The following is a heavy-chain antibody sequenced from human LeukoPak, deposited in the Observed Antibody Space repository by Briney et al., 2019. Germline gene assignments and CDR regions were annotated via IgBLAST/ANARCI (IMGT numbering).Heavy chain of an antibody. CDR3: AEGDSGSSKWGFLDY. V-gene: IGHV3-21*04. Sequence: GGSLRLSCAASGFTFSSYSMTWVRQAPGKGLEWVSSISSSSSYIYYADSVKGRFTISRDNAKNSLYLQMNSLRAEDMALYYCAEGDSGSSKWGFLDYWGQGTLVTVSS. J-gene: IGHJ4*02. D-gene: IGHD1-26*01. CDR2: ISSSSSYI. CDR1: GFTFSSYS.